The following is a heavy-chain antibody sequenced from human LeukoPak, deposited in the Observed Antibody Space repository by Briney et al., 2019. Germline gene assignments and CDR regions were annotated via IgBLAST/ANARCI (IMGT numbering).Heavy chain of an antibody. Sequence: PSETLSLTCPVSGGCIRRGGYYWSWIRQHPGKGLQWMGYIYYSGRTYYNPSLKSRVTISVDTSKTQSSLKLGSVTAADTAVYYCARGVGTIFAGTRFDPWGQGTLVTVSS. J-gene: IGHJ5*02. CDR3: ARGVGTIFAGTRFDP. V-gene: IGHV4-31*03. D-gene: IGHD3-9*01. CDR2: IYYSGRT. CDR1: GGCIRRGGYY.